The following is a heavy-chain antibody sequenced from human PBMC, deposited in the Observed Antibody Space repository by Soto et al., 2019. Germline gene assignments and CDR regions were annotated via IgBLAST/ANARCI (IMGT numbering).Heavy chain of an antibody. CDR1: GFTFSSYG. D-gene: IGHD3-16*01. V-gene: IGHV3-33*01. CDR3: ARDGAVLGGMDV. CDR2: IWYDGSNK. Sequence: PGGSLRLSCAASGFTFSSYGMHWVRQAPGKGLEWVAVIWYDGSNKYYADSVKGRFTISRDNSKNTLYLQMNSLRAEDTAVYYCARDGAVLGGMDVWGQGTTVTVSS. J-gene: IGHJ6*02.